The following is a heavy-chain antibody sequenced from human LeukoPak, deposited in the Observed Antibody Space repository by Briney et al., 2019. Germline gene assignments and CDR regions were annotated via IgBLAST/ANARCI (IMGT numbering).Heavy chain of an antibody. J-gene: IGHJ4*02. D-gene: IGHD3-9*01. V-gene: IGHV1-69*04. Sequence: SVKVSCKASGGTFSSYAISWVRQAPGQGLEWMGRIIPILGIANYAQKFQGRVTITADKSTSTAYMELSSLRSEDTAAYYCARAPPYDILTGYEFDYWGQGTLVTVSS. CDR3: ARAPPYDILTGYEFDY. CDR1: GGTFSSYA. CDR2: IIPILGIA.